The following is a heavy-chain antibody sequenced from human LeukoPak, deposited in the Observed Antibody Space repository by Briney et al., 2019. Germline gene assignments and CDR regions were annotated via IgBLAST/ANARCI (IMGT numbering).Heavy chain of an antibody. J-gene: IGHJ5*02. Sequence: GGSLRLSCAASGFSVSTYKMHWVRQAPGKGLVWVSDMDSSESATDYADSVKGRFTVSRGNTQNTLYLQMNSLRIEDTAVYYCARDRGYCTGTSCRNWFDPWGQGTLVTVAS. V-gene: IGHV3-74*01. D-gene: IGHD2-8*02. CDR2: MDSSESAT. CDR3: ARDRGYCTGTSCRNWFDP. CDR1: GFSVSTYK.